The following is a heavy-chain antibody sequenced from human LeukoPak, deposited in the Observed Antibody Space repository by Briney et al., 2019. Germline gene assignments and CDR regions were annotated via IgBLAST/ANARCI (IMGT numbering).Heavy chain of an antibody. V-gene: IGHV3-7*03. CDR2: IKLEGSEK. D-gene: IGHD3-3*01. CDR3: ARDQYDTWSRRGNFDS. Sequence: PGGPLRLPGAASGFTFSSYSMNWVRQAPGKGREWVANIKLEGSEKNYVDSVKGRFTISRDNTKNSLYLQMNSLRVEDTAVFYCARDQYDTWSRRGNFDSWGQGTLVIVSS. CDR1: GFTFSSYS. J-gene: IGHJ4*02.